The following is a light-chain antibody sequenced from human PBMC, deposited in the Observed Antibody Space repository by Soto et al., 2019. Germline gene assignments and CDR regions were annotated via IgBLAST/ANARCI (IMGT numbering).Light chain of an antibody. CDR2: ELT. CDR1: SSDVGGYDH. V-gene: IGLV2-8*01. J-gene: IGLJ1*01. Sequence: QSVLTQPPSASGSPGQSVTIPCTGTSSDVGGYDHVSWYQQHPGKAPKLMIYELTKRPAGVPDRFSGSKSGNTASLTVSGLQAEDEADYFCSSDAGNHNYVFETGTKVTVL. CDR3: SSDAGNHNYV.